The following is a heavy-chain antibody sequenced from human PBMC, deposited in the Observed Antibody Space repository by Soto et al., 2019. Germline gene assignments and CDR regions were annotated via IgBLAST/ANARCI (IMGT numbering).Heavy chain of an antibody. CDR2: INHSGST. J-gene: IGHJ4*02. V-gene: IGHV4-34*01. Sequence: QVQLQQWGAGLLKPSETLSLTCAVYGGSFSGYYWSWIRQPPGKGLEWIGEINHSGSTNYNPSLKGRVNISVHTSKTQFSLKLSSVTAADTAVYYFARGWGRMFDYWGQGAVVTVPS. CDR1: GGSFSGYY. CDR3: ARGWGRMFDY. D-gene: IGHD7-27*01.